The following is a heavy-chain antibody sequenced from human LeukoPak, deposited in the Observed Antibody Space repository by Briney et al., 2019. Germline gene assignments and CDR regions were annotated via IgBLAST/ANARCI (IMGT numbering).Heavy chain of an antibody. CDR2: IYTSGST. CDR3: ARGGFSGGILRYFDL. V-gene: IGHV4-4*07. D-gene: IGHD2-15*01. Sequence: PSETLSLTCTVSGGSISSYYWSWIRQPAGKGLEWIGRIYTSGSTNYNPSLKSRVTMSVDTSKNQFSLKLSSVTAADTAVYYCARGGFSGGILRYFDLWGRGTLVTVSS. CDR1: GGSISSYY. J-gene: IGHJ2*01.